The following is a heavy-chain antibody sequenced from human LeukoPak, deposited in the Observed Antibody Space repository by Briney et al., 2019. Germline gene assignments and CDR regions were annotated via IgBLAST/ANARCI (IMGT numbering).Heavy chain of an antibody. CDR3: AKVEAARPGGHLVG. CDR2: IDVSGDNT. V-gene: IGHV3-23*01. CDR1: GFSFSSYA. D-gene: IGHD6-6*01. J-gene: IGHJ4*02. Sequence: GGSLGLSCAASGFSFSSYAMTWVRQAPGKGLEWVSTIDVSGDNTYYADSVKGRFTISRDYSKNTLYLQMNSLRAEDTAVYYCAKVEAARPGGHLVGWGQGTLVTVSS.